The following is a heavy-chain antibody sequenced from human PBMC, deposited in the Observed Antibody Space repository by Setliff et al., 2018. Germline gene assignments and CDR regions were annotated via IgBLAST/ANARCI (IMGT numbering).Heavy chain of an antibody. CDR3: ARGSRFGTFPYRGDYYMDV. Sequence: ASVKVSCKASGYTFSTYAVTWMRQAPGQGLEYMGWINTNTGNPSYAQGFTGRFVFSLDTSVSTAYLQISSLKAADTAVYYCARGSRFGTFPYRGDYYMDVWGEGTTVTVSS. J-gene: IGHJ6*03. CDR2: INTNTGNP. V-gene: IGHV7-4-1*02. D-gene: IGHD3-10*01. CDR1: GYTFSTYA.